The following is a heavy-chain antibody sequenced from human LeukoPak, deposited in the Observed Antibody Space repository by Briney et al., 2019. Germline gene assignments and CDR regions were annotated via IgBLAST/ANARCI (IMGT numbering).Heavy chain of an antibody. CDR3: ARDLGATYYGMDV. CDR1: GFTFSSYG. J-gene: IGHJ6*02. D-gene: IGHD1-26*01. Sequence: GGSLRLSCAASGFTFSSYGMHWVRQAPGKGLEWVAVIWYDGNNKYYADSVKGRFTIYRDNSKNTLYLQVNSLRAEDTAVYYCARDLGATYYGMDVWGQGTTVTVSS. CDR2: IWYDGNNK. V-gene: IGHV3-33*01.